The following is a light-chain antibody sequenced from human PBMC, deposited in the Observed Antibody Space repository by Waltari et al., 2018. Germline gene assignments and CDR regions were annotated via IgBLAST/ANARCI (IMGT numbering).Light chain of an antibody. J-gene: IGLJ3*02. CDR2: AVN. V-gene: IGLV2-8*01. Sequence: QSALTQPPSASGSPGQSGTISCTGPSSDIGGYDHVSWYQQHPGKVPKLLIYAVNKRPSGVPDRFSGSKSANTASLTVSGLQADDEADYYCSSYADTDNLLFGGGTKLTVL. CDR1: SSDIGGYDH. CDR3: SSYADTDNLL.